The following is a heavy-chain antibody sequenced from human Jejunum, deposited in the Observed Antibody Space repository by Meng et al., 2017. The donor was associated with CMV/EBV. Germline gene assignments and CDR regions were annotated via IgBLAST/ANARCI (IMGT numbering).Heavy chain of an antibody. J-gene: IGHJ4*02. D-gene: IGHD1-1*01. Sequence: VSGGSIRDYYWSWIRQPPGKALEWIGFIEDSETTRYMPSLESRVSISIDTSKNQFSLRVRSVTAADTATYYCARGGWGNWNFEHWGQGTQVTVSS. V-gene: IGHV4-59*01. CDR3: ARGGWGNWNFEH. CDR2: IEDSETT. CDR1: GGSIRDYY.